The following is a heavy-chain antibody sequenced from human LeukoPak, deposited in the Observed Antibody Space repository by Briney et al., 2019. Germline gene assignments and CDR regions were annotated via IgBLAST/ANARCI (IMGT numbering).Heavy chain of an antibody. V-gene: IGHV1-2*02. Sequence: ASVKVSCKASGYTFTGYYMHWVRQAPGQGLEWMGWINPNSGGTNYAQKFQGRVTMTRDTSISTAYMELSRLRSDDTAVYYCARTYYYDTRFDPWGQGTLVTVSS. CDR2: INPNSGGT. D-gene: IGHD3-22*01. CDR1: GYTFTGYY. J-gene: IGHJ5*02. CDR3: ARTYYYDTRFDP.